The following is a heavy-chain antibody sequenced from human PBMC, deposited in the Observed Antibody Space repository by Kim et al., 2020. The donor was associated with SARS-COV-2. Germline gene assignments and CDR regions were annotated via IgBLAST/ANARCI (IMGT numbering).Heavy chain of an antibody. CDR1: GGSISSYY. J-gene: IGHJ3*02. CDR3: ARLARITMVRGVAHDAFDI. Sequence: SETLSLTCTVSGGSISSYYWSWIRQPPGKGLEWIGYIYYSGSTNYNPSLKSRVTISVDTSKNQFSLKLSSVTAADTAVYYCARLARITMVRGVAHDAFDIWGQGTMVTVSS. V-gene: IGHV4-59*01. CDR2: IYYSGST. D-gene: IGHD3-10*01.